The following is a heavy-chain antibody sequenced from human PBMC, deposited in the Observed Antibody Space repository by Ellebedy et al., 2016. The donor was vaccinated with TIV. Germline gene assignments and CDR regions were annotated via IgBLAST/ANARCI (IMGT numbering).Heavy chain of an antibody. Sequence: GESLKISCVASGFIFSTSWMYWVRQAPGKGLVWVSHIISEGTSTFYADSVKGRFTVSRDNAKNTLYLEMNSLRAEDTAMYFCVRYGIAASGTIWGQGTLVTVSS. V-gene: IGHV3-74*01. D-gene: IGHD6-13*01. CDR3: VRYGIAASGTI. J-gene: IGHJ4*02. CDR2: IISEGTST. CDR1: GFIFSTSW.